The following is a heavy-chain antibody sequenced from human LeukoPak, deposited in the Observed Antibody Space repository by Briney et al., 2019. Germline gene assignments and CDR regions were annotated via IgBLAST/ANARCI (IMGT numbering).Heavy chain of an antibody. V-gene: IGHV4-59*12. Sequence: SETLSLTCNVSGASLSSYYWRWIRQPPGKGLEWIGYIYYSGSTKYNPSLKSRVTISVDTSKNQLALKMRSVTAADTAVYYCARAPPYDILSFDIWGQGTMVTVSS. CDR3: ARAPPYDILSFDI. J-gene: IGHJ3*02. D-gene: IGHD3-9*01. CDR2: IYYSGST. CDR1: GASLSSYY.